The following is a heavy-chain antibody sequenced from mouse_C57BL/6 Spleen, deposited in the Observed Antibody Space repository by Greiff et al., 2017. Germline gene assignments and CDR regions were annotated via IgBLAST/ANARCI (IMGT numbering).Heavy chain of an antibody. V-gene: IGHV8-12*01. Sequence: QVTLKVSGPGLLQSSQTLSLTCSFSGFSLSTSGMGVSWIRQPSGKGLEWLAHIDWDDDKRYNPSLKSRLTISKDTSRNQVFLKITSVATAATATYCGARSTDYDGSSGGYFDYWGQGTTLTVSS. CDR1: GFSLSTSGMG. J-gene: IGHJ2*01. D-gene: IGHD1-1*01. CDR3: ARSTDYDGSSGGYFDY. CDR2: IDWDDDK.